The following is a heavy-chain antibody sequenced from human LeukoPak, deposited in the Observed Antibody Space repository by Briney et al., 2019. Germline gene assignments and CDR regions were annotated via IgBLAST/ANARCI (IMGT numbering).Heavy chain of an antibody. V-gene: IGHV4-61*01. CDR2: IYYSGST. CDR3: ARTVWDKLLWFGEPSADAFDI. D-gene: IGHD3-10*01. CDR1: GGSISSGSYY. J-gene: IGHJ3*02. Sequence: PSETLSLTCTVSGGSISSGSYYWSWIRQPPGKGLEWIGYIYYSGSTNYNPSLKSRVTISVDTSKNQFSLKLSSVTAADTAVYYCARTVWDKLLWFGEPSADAFDIWGQGTMVTVSS.